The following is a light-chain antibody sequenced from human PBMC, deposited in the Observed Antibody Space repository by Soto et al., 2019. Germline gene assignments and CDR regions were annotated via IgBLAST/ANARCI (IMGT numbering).Light chain of an antibody. CDR1: SSNIGAGND. J-gene: IGLJ1*01. Sequence: QSVLTQPPSVSGAPGQRVTISCTGSSSNIGAGNDVNWYQQLPGTAPKLLIYANSNRPSGVPDRVSGSKSGTTASLAITGLQAEDEADYYCHSYDSSLSGYVFGTGTKLTVL. V-gene: IGLV1-40*01. CDR3: HSYDSSLSGYV. CDR2: ANS.